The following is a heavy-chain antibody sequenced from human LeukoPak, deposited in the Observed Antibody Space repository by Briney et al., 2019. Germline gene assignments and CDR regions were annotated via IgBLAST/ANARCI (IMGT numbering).Heavy chain of an antibody. CDR2: IYYSGST. Sequence: PSETLSLTCTVSGGSISSGDYYWSWIRQPPGKGLEWIGYIYYSGSTNYNPSLKSRVTISADTSKNQFSLKLSSVTAADTAVYYCVRGNRGPVAPDYWGQGTLVTVSS. CDR1: GGSISSGDYY. D-gene: IGHD6-19*01. V-gene: IGHV4-61*08. J-gene: IGHJ4*02. CDR3: VRGNRGPVAPDY.